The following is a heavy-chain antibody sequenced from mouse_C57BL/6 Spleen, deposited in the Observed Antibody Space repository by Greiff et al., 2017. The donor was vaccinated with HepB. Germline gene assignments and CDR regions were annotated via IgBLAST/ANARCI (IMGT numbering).Heavy chain of an antibody. CDR1: GYAFSSYW. D-gene: IGHD2-4*01. Sequence: QVQLKESGAELVKPGASVKISCKASGYAFSSYWMNWVKQRPGKGLEWIGQIYPGDGDTNYNGKFKGKATLTADKSSSTAYMQLSSLTSEDSAVYFCARGGGYEYDRYFDVWGTGTTVTVSS. V-gene: IGHV1-80*01. CDR3: ARGGGYEYDRYFDV. J-gene: IGHJ1*03. CDR2: IYPGDGDT.